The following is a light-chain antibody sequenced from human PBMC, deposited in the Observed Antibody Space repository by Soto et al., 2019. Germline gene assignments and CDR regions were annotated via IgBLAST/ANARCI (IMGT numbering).Light chain of an antibody. V-gene: IGKV3-20*01. CDR1: QSVSSSY. CDR3: QQYGSSRP. Sequence: EIVLTQYPGTLSLSPGERATLSCRASQSVSSSYLAWYQQKPGQAPRLLIYGASSRATGIPDRFSGSGSGTDFTLTSSRLEPEDFAVYYCQQYGSSRPFGQGTKVEIK. J-gene: IGKJ1*01. CDR2: GAS.